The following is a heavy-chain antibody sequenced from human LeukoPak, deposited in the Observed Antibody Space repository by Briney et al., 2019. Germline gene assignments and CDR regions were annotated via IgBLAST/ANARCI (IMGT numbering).Heavy chain of an antibody. Sequence: SETLSLTCTVSGGSISSSSYYWGWIRQPPGKGLEWIGSIYYSGSTYYNPSLKSRVTISVDTSKNQFSLKLSSVTAADTAVYYCARHIPIVVVVAASNWFDPWGQGTLVTVSS. CDR1: GGSISSSSYY. J-gene: IGHJ5*02. D-gene: IGHD2-15*01. CDR3: ARHIPIVVVVAASNWFDP. CDR2: IYYSGST. V-gene: IGHV4-39*01.